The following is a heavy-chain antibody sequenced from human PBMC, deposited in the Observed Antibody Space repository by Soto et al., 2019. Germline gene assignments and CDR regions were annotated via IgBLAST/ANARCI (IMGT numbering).Heavy chain of an antibody. V-gene: IGHV1-18*01. D-gene: IGHD3-3*01. CDR3: ARDTQYDFWSGFPSNCYYFGLDV. CDR1: GYTFTSYG. CDR2: ISAYNGNA. Sequence: GASVKVSCKASGYTFTSYGISWVRQAPGQGLEWMGWISAYNGNANYAQKLQGRVTMTTDTSTSTAYMELRSLRSDDTAVYYCARDTQYDFWSGFPSNCYYFGLDVWGPGTTGTLSS. J-gene: IGHJ6*02.